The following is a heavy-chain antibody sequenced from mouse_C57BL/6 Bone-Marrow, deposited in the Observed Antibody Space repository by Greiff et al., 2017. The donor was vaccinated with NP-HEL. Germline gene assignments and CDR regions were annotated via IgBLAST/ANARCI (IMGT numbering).Heavy chain of an antibody. J-gene: IGHJ3*01. V-gene: IGHV1-69*01. CDR2: IDPSDSYT. CDR1: GYTFTSYW. CDR3: ASLYYSNFAWFAY. D-gene: IGHD2-5*01. Sequence: QVQLQQPGAELVMPGASVKLSCKASGYTFTSYWMHWVKQRPGQGLEWIGEIDPSDSYTNYNQKFKGKSTLTVDKSSSTAYMQLSSLTSEDSAVYYCASLYYSNFAWFAYWGQGTLVTVSA.